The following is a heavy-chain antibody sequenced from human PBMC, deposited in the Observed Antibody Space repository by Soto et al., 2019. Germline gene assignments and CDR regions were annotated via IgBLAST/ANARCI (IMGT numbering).Heavy chain of an antibody. CDR3: ASRVLTGYYIDYYYGMDV. D-gene: IGHD3-9*01. V-gene: IGHV3-23*01. J-gene: IGHJ6*02. CDR2: ISGSGGST. CDR1: GFTFSSYA. Sequence: PGGSLRLSCAASGFTFSSYAMSWVRQAPGKGLEWVSAISGSGGSTYYADSVKGRFTISRDNSKNTLYLQMNSLRAEDTAVYYCASRVLTGYYIDYYYGMDVWGQGTTVTVSS.